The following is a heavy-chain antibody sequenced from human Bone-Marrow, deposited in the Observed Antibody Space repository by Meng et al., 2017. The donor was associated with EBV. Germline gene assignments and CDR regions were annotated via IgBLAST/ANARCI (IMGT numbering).Heavy chain of an antibody. D-gene: IGHD3-10*01. CDR1: GGPFSSYA. Sequence: QVQLVPCGAGVEKPWSSVKGSRKTSGGPFSSYAVSWVRQAPGQGLEWMGGLIPKSGVPYFARKFQGRLTITADESTSTHYMDLTSLRSDDTAVYYCASESGRGFTPDYWGRGTLVTVSS. J-gene: IGHJ4*02. CDR3: ASESGRGFTPDY. CDR2: LIPKSGVP. V-gene: IGHV1-69*01.